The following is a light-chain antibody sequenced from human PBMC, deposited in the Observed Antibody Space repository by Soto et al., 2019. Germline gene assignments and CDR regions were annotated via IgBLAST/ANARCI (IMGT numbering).Light chain of an antibody. CDR1: QSVSNVY. J-gene: IGKJ2*01. CDR2: DAS. Sequence: EIVLTQSPGTLSLSPGERATLSCRASQSVSNVYLAWYQQKPGQAPRLLIYDASNRATGIPDRFSGSGSGTDFTLTISRLEPEDFAVYYCQQSGSSPRTFGQGTNLESK. CDR3: QQSGSSPRT. V-gene: IGKV3-20*01.